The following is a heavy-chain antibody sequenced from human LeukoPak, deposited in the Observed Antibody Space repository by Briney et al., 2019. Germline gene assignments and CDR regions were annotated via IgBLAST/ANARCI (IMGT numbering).Heavy chain of an antibody. CDR3: ARDRTRAAGCAFDI. J-gene: IGHJ3*02. D-gene: IGHD6-13*01. CDR2: ISSSGSTI. Sequence: GSLRLSCAASGFTFSSYEMNWVRQAPGKGLEWISYISSSGSTIYYADSVKGRFTISRDNAKNSLYLQMNSLRAGDTAVYYCARDRTRAAGCAFDIWGQGTMVTVSS. CDR1: GFTFSSYE. V-gene: IGHV3-48*03.